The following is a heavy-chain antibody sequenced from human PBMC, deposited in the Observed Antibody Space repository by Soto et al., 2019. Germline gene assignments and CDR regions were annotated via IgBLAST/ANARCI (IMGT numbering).Heavy chain of an antibody. D-gene: IGHD1-1*01. Sequence: VQLVESGGGLVKPGGSLRLSCAASGFTFSDYSMSWIRQAPGKGLEWLAYISRDGNAIFYADSVNGRFTISRDNAKNSLFLQMDDLRAEDTGMFFCARGAEMSTLTKWFDPWGQGILVTVSS. CDR1: GFTFSDYS. CDR3: ARGAEMSTLTKWFDP. J-gene: IGHJ5*02. CDR2: ISRDGNAI. V-gene: IGHV3-11*01.